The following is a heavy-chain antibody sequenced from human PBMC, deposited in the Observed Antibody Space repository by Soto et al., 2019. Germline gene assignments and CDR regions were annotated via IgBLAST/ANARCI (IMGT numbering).Heavy chain of an antibody. J-gene: IGHJ4*02. CDR3: ARTKPPTSGFGVAVHPYFDY. D-gene: IGHD3-3*01. Sequence: GGSLRLSCAASGFTVSSNYMTWVRQAPGKGLQWVSVINSRGTSYYADSEKGRFTISRNDSMNTLYLQMNSLRVEDTGIYYCARTKPPTSGFGVAVHPYFDYWGQGTLVTVSS. V-gene: IGHV3-66*01. CDR1: GFTVSSNY. CDR2: INSRGTS.